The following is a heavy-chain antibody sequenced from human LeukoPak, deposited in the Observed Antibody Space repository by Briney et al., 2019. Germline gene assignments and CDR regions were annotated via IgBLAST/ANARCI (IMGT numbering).Heavy chain of an antibody. CDR3: ATYLPLTGYTNFDY. D-gene: IGHD3-9*01. V-gene: IGHV1-2*02. J-gene: IGHJ4*02. CDR1: VYTFTGYY. Sequence: ASVKVSCKASVYTFTGYYMHWVRQAPGQGLEWMGWINPNNGGTNYAQKFQGRVTMTRDTSISTAYMELSRLRSDDTAVYYCATYLPLTGYTNFDYWGQGTLVTVSS. CDR2: INPNNGGT.